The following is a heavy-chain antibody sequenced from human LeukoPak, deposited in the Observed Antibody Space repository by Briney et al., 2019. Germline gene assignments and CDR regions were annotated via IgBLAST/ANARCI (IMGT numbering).Heavy chain of an antibody. CDR1: GFTFGDYA. V-gene: IGHV3-49*04. D-gene: IGHD3-3*01. Sequence: GGSLRLSCTASGFTFGDYAMSWVRQAPGKGLEWVGFIRSKAYGGTTEYAASVKGRFTISRDDSKSIAYLQMNSLKTEDTAVYYCTRDPSITIFGVAATLGMYVWGQGTTVTVSS. CDR3: TRDPSITIFGVAATLGMYV. CDR2: IRSKAYGGTT. J-gene: IGHJ6*02.